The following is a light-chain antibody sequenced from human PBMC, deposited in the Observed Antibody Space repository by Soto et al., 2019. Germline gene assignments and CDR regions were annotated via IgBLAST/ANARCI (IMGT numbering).Light chain of an antibody. Sequence: EIELTQYAGTLSLSPGERTTLSCRASQSVSSGYLAWCHQKPGQAPRLLIYGASSRATGIPDRFSGSGSGTDFTLTISRLEPEDFAVYYCQQYGSSPRTFGQGTKVDIK. J-gene: IGKJ1*01. CDR2: GAS. CDR3: QQYGSSPRT. CDR1: QSVSSGY. V-gene: IGKV3-20*01.